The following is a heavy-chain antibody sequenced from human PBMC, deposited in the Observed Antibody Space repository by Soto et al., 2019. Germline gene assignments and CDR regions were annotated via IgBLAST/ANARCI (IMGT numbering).Heavy chain of an antibody. CDR3: ARDPGDDGSGSYWFDP. J-gene: IGHJ5*02. CDR1: GGSISSGDYY. D-gene: IGHD3-22*01. CDR2: IYYSGNT. V-gene: IGHV4-30-4*01. Sequence: SETLSLTCTVSGGSISSGDYYWSWIRQPPGKGLEWIGYIYYSGNTYYNPSLKSRVTISLDTSKNQFSLKLSSVTAADTAVYYCARDPGDDGSGSYWFDPWGQGTLVTVSS.